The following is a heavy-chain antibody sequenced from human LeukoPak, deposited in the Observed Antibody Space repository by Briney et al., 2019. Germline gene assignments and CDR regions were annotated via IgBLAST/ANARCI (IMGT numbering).Heavy chain of an antibody. CDR3: AKGLEYYDFWSGYYTSIYYYGMDV. J-gene: IGHJ6*02. Sequence: GGSLRLSCAASGFTVSSNYMSWVRQAPGKGLEWVSAISGSGGSTYYADSVKGRFTISRDNSKNTLYLQMNSLRAEDTAVYYCAKGLEYYDFWSGYYTSIYYYGMDVWGQGTTVTVSS. D-gene: IGHD3-3*01. V-gene: IGHV3-23*01. CDR1: GFTVSSNY. CDR2: ISGSGGST.